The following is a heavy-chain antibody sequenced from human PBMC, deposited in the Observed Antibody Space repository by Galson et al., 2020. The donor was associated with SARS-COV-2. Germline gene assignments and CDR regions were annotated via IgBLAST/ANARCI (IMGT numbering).Heavy chain of an antibody. CDR1: GFIFSNYE. J-gene: IGHJ4*02. CDR2: ISPSGDHI. V-gene: IGHV3-48*03. CDR3: VRRIRRQFDF. Sequence: GESLKISCAASGFIFSNYEMNWVRQTPEKGLEWISTISPSGDHIWSPDSVKGRFTISRDNARNLVFLQMSSLRAEDTALYYCVRRIRRQFDFWGQGTLVTVSS.